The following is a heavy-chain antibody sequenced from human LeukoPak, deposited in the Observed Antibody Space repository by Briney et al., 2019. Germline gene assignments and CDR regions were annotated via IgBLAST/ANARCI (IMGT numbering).Heavy chain of an antibody. V-gene: IGHV4-31*03. CDR2: IYYSGST. D-gene: IGHD2-2*01. CDR1: GGSISSGGYY. J-gene: IGHJ4*02. Sequence: SQTLSLTCTVSGGSISSGGYYWSWIRQHPGKGLEWIGYIYYSGSTYYNPSLKSRVTISLDTSKNQFSLKMNSVTAADTAVYYCVRDIGQLRSDYWGQGTLVTVSS. CDR3: VRDIGQLRSDY.